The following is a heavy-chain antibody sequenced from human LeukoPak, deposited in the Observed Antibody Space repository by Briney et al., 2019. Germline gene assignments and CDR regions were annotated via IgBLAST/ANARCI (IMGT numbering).Heavy chain of an antibody. Sequence: PSETLSLTCTVSGGSISSGDYYWSWIRQPPGKGLEWIGYIYYSGSTYYNPSLKSRVTISVDTSKNQFSLKLSSVTAADTAVYYCARAYDFWSGNYYYYMDVWGKGTTATVSS. J-gene: IGHJ6*03. CDR3: ARAYDFWSGNYYYYMDV. D-gene: IGHD3-3*01. CDR1: GGSISSGDYY. CDR2: IYYSGST. V-gene: IGHV4-30-4*08.